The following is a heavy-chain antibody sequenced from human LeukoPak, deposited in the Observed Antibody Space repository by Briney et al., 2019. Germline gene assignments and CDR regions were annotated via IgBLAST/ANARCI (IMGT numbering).Heavy chain of an antibody. D-gene: IGHD4-17*01. V-gene: IGHV4-59*01. J-gene: IGHJ6*03. CDR2: IYYSGST. CDR1: GVSMTGYY. Sequence: SETLSLTCNVSGVSMTGYYWSWIRQPPGKGLEWIGYIYYSGSTNYNPSLKSRVTISVDTSKNQFSLKLSSVTAADTAVYYCARGLATVTTDYYYYMDVWGKGTTVTISS. CDR3: ARGLATVTTDYYYYMDV.